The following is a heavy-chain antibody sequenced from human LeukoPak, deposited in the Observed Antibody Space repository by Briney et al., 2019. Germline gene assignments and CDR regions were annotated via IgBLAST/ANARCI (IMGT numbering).Heavy chain of an antibody. V-gene: IGHV5-51*01. J-gene: IGHJ4*02. CDR3: ARSHIVGATYFDY. D-gene: IGHD1-26*01. CDR1: GYSFTSYW. Sequence: GEPLTISCQGSGYSFTSYWIGWVRQMPGKGLEWMGIIYPGDSDTRYSPSFQGQVTISADKSISTAYLQWSSLKASDPAMYYCARSHIVGATYFDYWGQGTLVTVSS. CDR2: IYPGDSDT.